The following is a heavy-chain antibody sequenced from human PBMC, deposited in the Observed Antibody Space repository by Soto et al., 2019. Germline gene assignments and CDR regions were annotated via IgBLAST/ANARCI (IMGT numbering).Heavy chain of an antibody. J-gene: IGHJ4*02. CDR3: AREGNRQPFDY. Sequence: PGGSLRLSCAASGFTFSSYAMHWVRQAPGKGLEWVAVISYDGSNKYYADSVKGRFTISRDNSKNTLYLQMNSLRAEDTAVYYCAREGNRQPFDYWGQGTLVTVSS. D-gene: IGHD1-1*01. CDR1: GFTFSSYA. CDR2: ISYDGSNK. V-gene: IGHV3-30-3*01.